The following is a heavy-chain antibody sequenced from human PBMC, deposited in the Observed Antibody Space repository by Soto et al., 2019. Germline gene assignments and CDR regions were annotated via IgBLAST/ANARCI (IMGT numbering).Heavy chain of an antibody. Sequence: EVQLLESGGGLVQPGGSLRLSCAASGFTFSSYAMSWVRQAPGKGLEWVSAISGSGGSTYYADSVKGRFTISRDNSKKSVYRKRNSLRAEDRALYYCAKGAANRKYVFWGGYSNDDYYNYYMDVGGKGTTVTVSS. CDR3: AKGAANRKYVFWGGYSNDDYYNYYMDV. V-gene: IGHV3-23*01. D-gene: IGHD3-3*01. CDR1: GFTFSSYA. J-gene: IGHJ6*03. CDR2: ISGSGGST.